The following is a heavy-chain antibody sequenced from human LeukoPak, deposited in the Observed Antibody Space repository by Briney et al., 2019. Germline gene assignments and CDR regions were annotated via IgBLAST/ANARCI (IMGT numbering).Heavy chain of an antibody. D-gene: IGHD6-19*01. V-gene: IGHV1-18*04. Sequence: ASVKVSCKASGYTFTGYYMHWVRQAPGQGLEWMGWISAYNGNTNYAQKLQGRVTMTTDTSTSTAYMELRSLRSDDTAVYYCARSYSSGWYRDYYYYMDVWGKGTTVTVSS. J-gene: IGHJ6*03. CDR3: ARSYSSGWYRDYYYYMDV. CDR1: GYTFTGYY. CDR2: ISAYNGNT.